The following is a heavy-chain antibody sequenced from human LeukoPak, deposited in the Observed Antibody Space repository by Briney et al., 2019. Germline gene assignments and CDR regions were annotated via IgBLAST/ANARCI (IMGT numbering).Heavy chain of an antibody. D-gene: IGHD3-10*01. Sequence: VASVKVSCKASGYTFTSYYMHWVRQAPGQGLEWMGIINPSGGSTSYAQKFQGRVTMTRDMSTSTVYMELSSLRSDDTAVYYCARDPGRGSRVHNWFDPWGQGTLVTVSS. CDR3: ARDPGRGSRVHNWFDP. V-gene: IGHV1-46*01. CDR1: GYTFTSYY. CDR2: INPSGGST. J-gene: IGHJ5*02.